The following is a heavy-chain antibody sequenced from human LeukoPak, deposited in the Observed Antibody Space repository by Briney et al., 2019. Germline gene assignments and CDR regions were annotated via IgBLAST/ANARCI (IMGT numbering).Heavy chain of an antibody. CDR2: ISSSGSTI. J-gene: IGHJ4*02. Sequence: PGGSLRLSCAASGFTFSSYEMNWVRQAPGKGLEWVSYISSSGSTIYYADSVKGRFTISRDNAKNSLYLQMNSLRAEDTAVYYCASLIVATGRIPDYWGQGTLVTVSS. V-gene: IGHV3-48*03. D-gene: IGHD5-12*01. CDR1: GFTFSSYE. CDR3: ASLIVATGRIPDY.